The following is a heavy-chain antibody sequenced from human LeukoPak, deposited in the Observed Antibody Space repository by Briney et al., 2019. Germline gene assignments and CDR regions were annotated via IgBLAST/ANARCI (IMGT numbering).Heavy chain of an antibody. V-gene: IGHV3-7*01. CDR2: IKRDGSEK. CDR1: GFTFSNYW. CDR3: ALNMIGGQIFDF. J-gene: IGHJ4*02. Sequence: GGSLRLSCAASGFTFSNYWMSWVRQAPGKGLEWVADIKRDGSEKHYVDSVKGRFTISRDDAKNSLYLQMDSLRAEDTAIYYCALNMIGGQIFDFWGQGTLVTVSS. D-gene: IGHD3-16*01.